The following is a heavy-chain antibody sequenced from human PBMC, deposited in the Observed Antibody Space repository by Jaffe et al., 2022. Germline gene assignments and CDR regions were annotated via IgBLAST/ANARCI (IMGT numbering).Heavy chain of an antibody. D-gene: IGHD4-17*01. Sequence: QVQLVQSGAEVKKPGSSVKVSCKASGGTFSSYTISWVRQAPGQGLEWMGRIIPILGIANYAQKFQGRVTITADKSTSTAYMELSSLRSEDTAVYYCARAGKDYGAARDAFDIWGQGTMVTVSS. CDR2: IIPILGIA. V-gene: IGHV1-69*02. J-gene: IGHJ3*02. CDR1: GGTFSSYT. CDR3: ARAGKDYGAARDAFDI.